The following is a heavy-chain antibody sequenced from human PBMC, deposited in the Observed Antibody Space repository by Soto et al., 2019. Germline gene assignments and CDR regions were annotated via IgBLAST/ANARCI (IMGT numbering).Heavy chain of an antibody. Sequence: SETLSLTCTVSGGSISGYYWSWIRQPPGKGLEWIGYMYKTGSTVYNPSFKSRVTISVDTPKNQFSLKLSSVTAADTAVYYCARTGRYPFDPWGQGTLVTVSS. J-gene: IGHJ5*02. D-gene: IGHD1-26*01. CDR3: ARTGRYPFDP. CDR2: MYKTGST. CDR1: GGSISGYY. V-gene: IGHV4-4*08.